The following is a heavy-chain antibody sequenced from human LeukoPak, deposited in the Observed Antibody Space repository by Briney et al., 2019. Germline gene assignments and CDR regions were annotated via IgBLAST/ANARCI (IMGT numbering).Heavy chain of an antibody. CDR1: GFTFSSYN. CDR2: ITSGSSYR. CDR3: ARDPAAARAQTDY. V-gene: IGHV3-21*01. D-gene: IGHD6-25*01. J-gene: IGHJ4*02. Sequence: GGSLRLSCAASGFTFSSYNMNWVRQAPGKGLEWVSSITSGSSYRFYADSVKGRFTISRDNAKNSLYLQMNSLRAEDTAVYYCARDPAAARAQTDYWGQGTLVTVSS.